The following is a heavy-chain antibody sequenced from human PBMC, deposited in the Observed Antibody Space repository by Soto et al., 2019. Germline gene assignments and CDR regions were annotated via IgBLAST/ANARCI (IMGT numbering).Heavy chain of an antibody. D-gene: IGHD6-19*01. CDR2: IYSGGST. CDR1: GFTVSSNY. J-gene: IGHJ4*02. Sequence: GGSLRLSCAASGFTVSSNYMSWVRQAPGKGLEWVSVIYSGGSTYYADSVKGRFTISRHNSKNTLYLQMNSLRAEDTAVYYCARERGAIAVAGKGYFDYWGQGTLVTVSS. CDR3: ARERGAIAVAGKGYFDY. V-gene: IGHV3-53*04.